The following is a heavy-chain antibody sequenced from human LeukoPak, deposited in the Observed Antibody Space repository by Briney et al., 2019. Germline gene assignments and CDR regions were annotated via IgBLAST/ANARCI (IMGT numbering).Heavy chain of an antibody. J-gene: IGHJ4*02. CDR2: TSTSGGSA. CDR1: GFTFSNNA. CDR3: ARYSGSYYYPPAWDL. Sequence: GGSLRLSCAASGFTFSNNAMSWVRQAPGKGLEWVSATSTSGGSAYYADSVKGRFTISRDNSKNSLYLQMDSLRADDTAVYYCARYSGSYYYPPAWDLWGQGTLVTVSS. V-gene: IGHV3-23*01. D-gene: IGHD1-26*01.